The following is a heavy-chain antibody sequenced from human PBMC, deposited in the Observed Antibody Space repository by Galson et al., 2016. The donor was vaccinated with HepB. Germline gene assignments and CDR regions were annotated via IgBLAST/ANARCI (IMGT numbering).Heavy chain of an antibody. Sequence: SLRLSCAASGFTFDDYAMHWVRQTPGKGLEWVAGISLNSGNIDYADSVKGRFTISRDNAKNSLYLQMNSQRAEDTALYYCVRDVSTLGFDSWGQGTLVTVSS. V-gene: IGHV3-9*01. CDR2: ISLNSGNI. CDR1: GFTFDDYA. CDR3: VRDVSTLGFDS. D-gene: IGHD3-16*01. J-gene: IGHJ4*02.